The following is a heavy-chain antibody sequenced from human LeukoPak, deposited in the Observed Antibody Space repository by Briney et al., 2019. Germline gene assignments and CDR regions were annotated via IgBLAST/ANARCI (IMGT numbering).Heavy chain of an antibody. Sequence: GGSLRLSCAASGFTFSSYGMHWVRQAPGKGLEWVAFIRYDGSNRYYADSVKGRFTISRDNSKNTLYLQMNSLRAEDTAVYYCAKIDVYCSGGSCYVDYWGQGTLVTVS. CDR1: GFTFSSYG. CDR2: IRYDGSNR. CDR3: AKIDVYCSGGSCYVDY. V-gene: IGHV3-30*02. J-gene: IGHJ4*02. D-gene: IGHD2-15*01.